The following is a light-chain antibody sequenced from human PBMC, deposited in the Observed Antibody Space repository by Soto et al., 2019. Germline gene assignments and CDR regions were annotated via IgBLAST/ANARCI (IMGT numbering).Light chain of an antibody. Sequence: DIQMTQSPSSLSASVGDRVTITCRASRTIAGYVNWYQQRPGEAPNLLIYAASSLQSGVPSRFRGSGSGTVFTLTINSLQPEDFATFYCQQTYSTPGTFGQGTKVEIK. V-gene: IGKV1-39*01. CDR1: RTIAGY. CDR2: AAS. J-gene: IGKJ1*01. CDR3: QQTYSTPGT.